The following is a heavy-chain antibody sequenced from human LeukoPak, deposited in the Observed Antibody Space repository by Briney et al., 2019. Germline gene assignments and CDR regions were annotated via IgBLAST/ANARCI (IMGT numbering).Heavy chain of an antibody. J-gene: IGHJ4*02. D-gene: IGHD2-15*01. CDR2: ISDSGGST. CDR3: AKGRVVGATNRPFDY. CDR1: GFTFSSYA. Sequence: GGSLRLSCAASGFTFSSYAMSWVRQAPGKGLEWVSAISDSGGSTYYADSVKGRFTISRDNSKNTLYLQMSSLRAEDTAVYYCAKGRVVGATNRPFDYWGQGTLVTVSS. V-gene: IGHV3-23*01.